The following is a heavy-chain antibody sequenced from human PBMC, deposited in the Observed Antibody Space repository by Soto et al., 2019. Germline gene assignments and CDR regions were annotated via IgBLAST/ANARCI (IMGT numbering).Heavy chain of an antibody. Sequence: EVQLLESGGGLVQPGGSLRLSCAASGFTFSSYAMSWVRQAPGKGLEWVSAISGSGGSTYYADSVKGRFTISRDNSKNTLYLQMNSLRAEDTAVYYCAKDLGYCTNGVCSSSPFDYWGQGTLVTVSS. V-gene: IGHV3-23*01. CDR3: AKDLGYCTNGVCSSSPFDY. D-gene: IGHD2-8*01. J-gene: IGHJ4*02. CDR1: GFTFSSYA. CDR2: ISGSGGST.